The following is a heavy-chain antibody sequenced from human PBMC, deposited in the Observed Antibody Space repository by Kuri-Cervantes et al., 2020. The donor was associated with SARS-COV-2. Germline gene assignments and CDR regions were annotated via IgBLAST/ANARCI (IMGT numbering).Heavy chain of an antibody. Sequence: SETLSLTCAVYGGSFSGYKWNWIRQSPGKGLEWIGEINHSGSTNYNPSLKSRVTISVDTSKNQFSLKLSPVTAADTAVYYCARDRMWEPNRYYYYYYYMDVWGKGTTVTVSS. CDR2: INHSGST. CDR1: GGSFSGYK. J-gene: IGHJ6*03. D-gene: IGHD1-26*01. CDR3: ARDRMWEPNRYYYYYYYMDV. V-gene: IGHV4-34*01.